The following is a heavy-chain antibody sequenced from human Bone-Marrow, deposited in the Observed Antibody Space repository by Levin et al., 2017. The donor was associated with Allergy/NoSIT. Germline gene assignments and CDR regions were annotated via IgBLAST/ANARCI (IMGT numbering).Heavy chain of an antibody. V-gene: IGHV4-61*01. CDR3: AREAPRYSSSSDY. CDR2: VDYSGTT. CDR1: GASVSRGPYF. J-gene: IGHJ4*02. Sequence: GSLRLSCNVSGASVSRGPYFWSWIRQPPGKVLEWIGNVDYSGTTKNSPSLKSRVTISIDTSQNQFYLSLKSVTAADTAVYYCAREAPRYSSSSDYWGQGTLVTVSS. D-gene: IGHD6-13*01.